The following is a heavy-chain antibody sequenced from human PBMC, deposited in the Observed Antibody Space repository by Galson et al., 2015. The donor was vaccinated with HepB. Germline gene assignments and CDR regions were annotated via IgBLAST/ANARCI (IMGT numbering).Heavy chain of an antibody. D-gene: IGHD3-10*01. CDR2: IDPSDSYT. V-gene: IGHV5-10-1*01. J-gene: IGHJ6*02. CDR3: AGLSSLPRMDV. Sequence: QSGAAVKKPGESLRISSKGSGSSFTSYWISWVRQMPGKGLEWMGRIDPSDSYTNYSPSFQGHVTISADKSISTAYLQWRRLKASDTAMYYCAGLSSLPRMDVWGQGTTVTVSS. CDR1: GSSFTSYW.